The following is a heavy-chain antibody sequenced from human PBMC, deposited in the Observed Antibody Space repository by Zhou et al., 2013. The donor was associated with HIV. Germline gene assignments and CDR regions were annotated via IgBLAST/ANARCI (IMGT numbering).Heavy chain of an antibody. D-gene: IGHD3-10*01. J-gene: IGHJ6*03. Sequence: QVQLVQSGTEVKKPGSSVKVSCKASGDIFSSYAISWVRQAPGQGLEWMGGIIPMFGTSNYAQKFQGRVTITTDESTSTAYMELSSLRSEDTAVYYCARVRGEDYYYYYMDVWGKGTTVTVSS. V-gene: IGHV1-69*05. CDR3: ARVRGEDYYYYYMDV. CDR1: GDIFSSYA. CDR2: IIPMFGTS.